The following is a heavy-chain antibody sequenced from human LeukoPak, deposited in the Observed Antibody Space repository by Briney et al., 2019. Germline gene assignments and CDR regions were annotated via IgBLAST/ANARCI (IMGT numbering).Heavy chain of an antibody. CDR1: GGPITTYY. D-gene: IGHD4/OR15-4a*01. CDR2: ISGSGVI. V-gene: IGHV4-4*07. CDR3: ARADHEVLTFDY. Sequence: SETLSLTCTVSGGPITTYYLSWIRQSAGMGLEWIGRISGSGVITYNPSLKSRVILSLDTSNNHFSLKLISVTAADTAVYYCARADHEVLTFDYWGQGTLVTVSS. J-gene: IGHJ4*02.